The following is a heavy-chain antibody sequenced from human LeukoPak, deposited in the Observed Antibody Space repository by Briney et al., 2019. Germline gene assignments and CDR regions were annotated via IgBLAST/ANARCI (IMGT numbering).Heavy chain of an antibody. CDR1: GGTFSSYA. CDR3: ARQVSQPTQAYYYYYMDV. D-gene: IGHD2-2*01. Sequence: SVKVSCKASGGTFSSYAISWVRQAPGQGLEWMGRITPIFGTANYAQKFQGRVTITTDESTSTAYMELSSLRSEDTAVYYCARQVSQPTQAYYYYYMDVWGKGTTVTVSS. J-gene: IGHJ6*03. CDR2: ITPIFGTA. V-gene: IGHV1-69*05.